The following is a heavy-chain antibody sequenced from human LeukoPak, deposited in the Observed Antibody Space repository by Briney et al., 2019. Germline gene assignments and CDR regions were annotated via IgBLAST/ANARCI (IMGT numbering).Heavy chain of an antibody. CDR1: GFTLDDFG. V-gene: IGHV3-20*04. CDR3: ARVLGYAFDM. J-gene: IGHJ3*02. Sequence: GGSLRLSCAASGFTLDDFGMSWVRQAPGKGLEWVSDINWNGGSTGYADSVKGRFTISRDNAKNSLYLQMNSLRVEDTALYYCARVLGYAFDMWGQGTMVTVSS. CDR2: INWNGGST. D-gene: IGHD3-16*01.